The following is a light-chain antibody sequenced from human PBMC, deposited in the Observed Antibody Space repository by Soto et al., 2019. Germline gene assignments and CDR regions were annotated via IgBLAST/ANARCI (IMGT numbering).Light chain of an antibody. CDR3: QQYNVWPLT. J-gene: IGKJ4*01. CDR1: QSVSSN. CDR2: VAS. V-gene: IGKV3-15*01. Sequence: EIVMTQSPATLSVSPGVRATLSSRASQSVSSNLAWYQQKPGQTPKLLIYVASTRATGIPARFSGSGSGTEFTLTISSLQSEDFAVYYCQQYNVWPLTFGGGTKVEFK.